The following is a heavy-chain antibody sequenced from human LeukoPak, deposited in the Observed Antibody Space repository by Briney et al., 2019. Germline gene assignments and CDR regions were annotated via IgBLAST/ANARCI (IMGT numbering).Heavy chain of an antibody. J-gene: IGHJ4*02. Sequence: SETLSLTCTASGGSISNYYWSWIRQSAGKGLEWIGRISSIGSVNYNPSLKSRVTISVDTSKNQFSLKLSSVTAADTAVYYCAREYSGYDYWGQGTLVTVSS. CDR3: AREYSGYDY. CDR2: ISSIGSV. V-gene: IGHV4-4*07. CDR1: GGSISNYY. D-gene: IGHD5-12*01.